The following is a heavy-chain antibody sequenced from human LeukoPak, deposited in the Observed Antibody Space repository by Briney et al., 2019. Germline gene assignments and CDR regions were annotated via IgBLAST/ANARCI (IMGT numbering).Heavy chain of an antibody. CDR3: AQYDFWSGYLADDAFDI. J-gene: IGHJ3*02. CDR1: GGTFSSYT. V-gene: IGHV1-69*02. D-gene: IGHD3-3*01. Sequence: SVKVSCKASGGTFSSYTISWVRQAPGQGLEWMGRIIPILGRANYAQKFQGRVTITADKSTSTAYMELSRLRSEDTAVYYCAQYDFWSGYLADDAFDIWGQGTMVTVSS. CDR2: IIPILGRA.